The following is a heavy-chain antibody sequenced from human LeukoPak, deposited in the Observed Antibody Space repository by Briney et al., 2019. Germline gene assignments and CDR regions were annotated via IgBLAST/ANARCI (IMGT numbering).Heavy chain of an antibody. CDR3: ARDKYYYGSGSYYIPFDY. J-gene: IGHJ4*02. D-gene: IGHD3-10*01. CDR2: INPNSGGT. CDR1: GYTFTGYY. V-gene: IGHV1-2*02. Sequence: VASVKVSCKASGYTFTGYYMHWVRQAPGQGLEWMGWINPNSGGTNYPQKFQGRVPMTRDTSISTAYMELSRLRSDDTAVYYCARDKYYYGSGSYYIPFDYWGQGTLVTVSS.